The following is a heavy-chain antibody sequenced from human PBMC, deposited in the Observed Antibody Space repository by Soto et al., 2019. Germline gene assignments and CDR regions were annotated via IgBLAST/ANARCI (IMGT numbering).Heavy chain of an antibody. D-gene: IGHD3-22*01. CDR2: ISGSGGST. CDR1: GFTFSSYA. J-gene: IGHJ4*02. CDR3: AKIAPPYYYDSSGHINFDY. Sequence: PGGSLRLSCAASGFTFSSYAMSWVRQAPGKGLEWVSAISGSGGSTYYADSVKGRFTISRDNSKNTLYLQMNSLRAEDTAVYYCAKIAPPYYYDSSGHINFDYWGQGTLVTVSS. V-gene: IGHV3-23*01.